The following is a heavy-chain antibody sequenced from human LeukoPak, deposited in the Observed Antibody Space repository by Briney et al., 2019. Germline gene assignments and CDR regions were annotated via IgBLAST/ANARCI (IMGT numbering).Heavy chain of an antibody. J-gene: IGHJ4*02. CDR3: ASQFGY. D-gene: IGHD3-10*01. V-gene: IGHV3-66*04. CDR2: IYSDGST. Sequence: PGGSLRLSCAASGFIVSSNYMTCVRQAPGKGLEWVSIIYSDGSTYYADSVKGRFTVSRDNSKNTLYLQMNSLRTEDTAVYYCASQFGYWGQGTLVTVSS. CDR1: GFIVSSNY.